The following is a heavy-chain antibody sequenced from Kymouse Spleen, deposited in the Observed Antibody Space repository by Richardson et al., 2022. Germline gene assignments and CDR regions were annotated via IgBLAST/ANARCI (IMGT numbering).Heavy chain of an antibody. CDR2: IKQDGSEK. CDR1: GFTFSSYW. Sequence: EVQLVESGGGLVQPGGSLRLSCAASGFTFSSYWMSWVRQAPGKGLEWVANIKQDGSEKYYVDSVKGRFTISRDNAKNSLYLQMNSLRAEDTAVYYCARWPGTTDYYYYGMDVWGQGTTVTVSS. V-gene: IGHV3-7*01. J-gene: IGHJ6*02. CDR3: ARWPGTTDYYYYGMDV. D-gene: IGHD1-7*01.